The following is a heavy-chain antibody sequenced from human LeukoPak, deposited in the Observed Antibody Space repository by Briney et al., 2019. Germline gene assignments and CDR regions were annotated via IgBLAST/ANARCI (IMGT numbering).Heavy chain of an antibody. CDR1: GGSISSYY. CDR2: IYTSGST. J-gene: IGHJ4*02. V-gene: IGHV4-4*07. CDR3: ARGKYTLDCGADCALFDY. D-gene: IGHD2-21*02. Sequence: SETLSLTCTVSGGSISSYYWSWIRQPAGKGLEWIGRIYTSGSTNYNPSLKSRVTMSVDTSKNQFSLKLSSVTAADTAVYYCARGKYTLDCGADCALFDYWGQGTLVTVSS.